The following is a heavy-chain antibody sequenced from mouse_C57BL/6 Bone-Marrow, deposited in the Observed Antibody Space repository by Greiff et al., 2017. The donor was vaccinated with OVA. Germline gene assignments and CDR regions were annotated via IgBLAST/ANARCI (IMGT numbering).Heavy chain of an antibody. J-gene: IGHJ4*01. CDR3: TRHYYGSSYYYAMDY. D-gene: IGHD1-1*01. V-gene: IGHV14-4*01. CDR1: GFNIKDDY. CDR2: IDPENGDT. Sequence: EVQLQQSGAELVRPGASVKLSCTASGFNIKDDYMHWVKQRPEQGLEWIGWIDPENGDTAYASKFQGKATITADTSSNTAYLQLSSLTSEDTAVYYCTRHYYGSSYYYAMDYWGQGTSVTVSS.